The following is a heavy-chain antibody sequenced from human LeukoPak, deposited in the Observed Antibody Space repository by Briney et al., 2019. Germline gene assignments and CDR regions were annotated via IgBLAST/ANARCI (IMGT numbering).Heavy chain of an antibody. D-gene: IGHD3-10*01. CDR3: TTDPSMVRGVMNR. CDR2: IKSKIDGGTA. J-gene: IGHJ4*02. Sequence: GGSLRLSCVASGFTFSNAWMSWVRQAPGKGLEWVGRIKSKIDGGTADYAAPVKGRFTISRDDSSNTLYVQMNSLKTEDTAVYYCTTDPSMVRGVMNRWGQGTLVTVSS. V-gene: IGHV3-15*01. CDR1: GFTFSNAW.